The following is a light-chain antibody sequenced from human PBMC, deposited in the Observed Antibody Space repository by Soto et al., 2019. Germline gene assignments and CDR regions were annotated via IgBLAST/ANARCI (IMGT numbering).Light chain of an antibody. CDR3: QTWDTGIL. V-gene: IGLV4-69*01. J-gene: IGLJ2*01. Sequence: QLVLTQSPSASAPLGASVKLTCTMSSGHSDYAIAWHQQQPEKGPRYLMKLNSDGSHNKGDGIPDRFSGSSSGAERYLTISSLQSEDEADYYCQTWDTGILFGGGTKLTVL. CDR1: SGHSDYA. CDR2: LNSDGSH.